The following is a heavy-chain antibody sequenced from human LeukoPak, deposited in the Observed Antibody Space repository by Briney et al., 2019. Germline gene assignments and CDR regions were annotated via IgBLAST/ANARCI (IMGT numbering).Heavy chain of an antibody. V-gene: IGHV4-34*01. Sequence: SETLSLTCAVYGGSFSGYYWSWIRQPPGKGLEWIGEINHSGSTNYNPSLKSRVTISVDTSKNQFSLKLSSVTAADTAVYYCATDGSARGAINYWGQGTLVTVSS. CDR3: ATDGSARGAINY. J-gene: IGHJ4*02. CDR2: INHSGST. D-gene: IGHD3-10*01. CDR1: GGSFSGYY.